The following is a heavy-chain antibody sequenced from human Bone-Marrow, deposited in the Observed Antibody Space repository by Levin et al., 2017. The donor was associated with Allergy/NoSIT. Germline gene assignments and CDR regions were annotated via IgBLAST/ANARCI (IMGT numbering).Heavy chain of an antibody. J-gene: IGHJ6*02. V-gene: IGHV1-69*13. CDR2: IIPMFGTA. CDR1: GGPFSSFD. CDR3: AREVPSGYYYAMDV. Sequence: VASVKVSCKASGGPFSSFDISWVRQAPGQGLEWMGGIIPMFGTATYAQKFQARITITADESTRTTYMELSSLRSEDTAVYFCAREVPSGYYYAMDVWGQGTTVTVSS.